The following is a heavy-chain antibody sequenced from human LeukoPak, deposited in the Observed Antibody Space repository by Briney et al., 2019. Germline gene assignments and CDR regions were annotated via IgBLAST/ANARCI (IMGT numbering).Heavy chain of an antibody. CDR1: GFTFSDYP. V-gene: IGHV3-69-1*01. J-gene: IGHJ4*02. CDR2: ISSTGVI. D-gene: IGHD7-27*01. Sequence: GGSLRLSCAASGFTFSDYPMNWVRQTPGKGLEWVSYISSTGVIYYADSVRGRFSISRDNAMNSVYMQMNSLRTEDTALYYCARDHNWGFDYWGRGTLVTVSS. CDR3: ARDHNWGFDY.